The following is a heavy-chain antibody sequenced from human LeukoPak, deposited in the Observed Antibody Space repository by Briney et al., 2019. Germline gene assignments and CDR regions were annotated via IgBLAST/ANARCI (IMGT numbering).Heavy chain of an antibody. V-gene: IGHV4-59*12. D-gene: IGHD4-17*01. CDR2: IYYSGST. CDR3: ARLTLPKNMTTVTTTLWYFDL. CDR1: GGSISSYY. J-gene: IGHJ2*01. Sequence: SETLSLTCTVSGGSISSYYWSWIRQPPGKGLEWIGYIYYSGSTYYNPSLKSRVTISVDTSKNQFSLKLSSVTAADTAVYYCARLTLPKNMTTVTTTLWYFDLWGRGTLVTVSS.